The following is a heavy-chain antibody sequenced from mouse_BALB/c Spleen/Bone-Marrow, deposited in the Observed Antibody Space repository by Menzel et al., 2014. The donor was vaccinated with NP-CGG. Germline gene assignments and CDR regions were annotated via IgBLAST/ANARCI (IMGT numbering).Heavy chain of an antibody. Sequence: QVHVKQSGPGLVSPSQSLSITCTVSGFSLTSYGVHWVRQPPGKGLEWLGIIWSGGSTNYNSALMSRLSISKDNSKSQVFLKMNSLQTDYTAMYYCAREDGYFHYYAVDYWGQGTSVTVSS. CDR2: IWSGGST. J-gene: IGHJ4*01. CDR3: AREDGYFHYYAVDY. D-gene: IGHD2-3*01. V-gene: IGHV2-9*02. CDR1: GFSLTSYG.